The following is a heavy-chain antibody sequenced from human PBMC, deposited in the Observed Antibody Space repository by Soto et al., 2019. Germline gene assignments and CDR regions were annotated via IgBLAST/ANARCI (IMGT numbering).Heavy chain of an antibody. CDR1: GGSDVFNNYP. CDR2: IITMFNTA. CDR3: ARHYPTAVSVAGWFDT. D-gene: IGHD6-13*01. Sequence: QVQLVQSGAEIKKPASSLKGSCTASGGSDVFNNYPVSWVRQAPGQGLEWMGAIITMFNTADYAQRFLGRVTITADEFTRTVYMELTSLTSDDTAVYYCARHYPTAVSVAGWFDTWGQGTLVTVSS. V-gene: IGHV1-69*01. J-gene: IGHJ5*02.